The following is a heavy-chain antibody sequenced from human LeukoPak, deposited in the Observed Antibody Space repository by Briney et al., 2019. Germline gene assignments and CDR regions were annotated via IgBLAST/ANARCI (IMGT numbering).Heavy chain of an antibody. CDR2: IYYSGST. V-gene: IGHV4-39*07. D-gene: IGHD2-21*02. CDR3: ARRRAIVVVTTRQYNWFDP. J-gene: IGHJ5*02. Sequence: SETLSLTCTVSGGSISSSSYYWGWIRQPPGKGLEWIGSIYYSGSTYYNPSLKSRVTISVDTSKNQFSLKLSSVTAADTAVYYCARRRAIVVVTTRQYNWFDPWGQGTLVTVSS. CDR1: GGSISSSSYY.